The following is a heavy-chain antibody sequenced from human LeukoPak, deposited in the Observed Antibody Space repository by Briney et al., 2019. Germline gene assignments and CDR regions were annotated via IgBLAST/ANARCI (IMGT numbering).Heavy chain of an antibody. CDR2: ISGSGGST. J-gene: IGHJ4*02. V-gene: IGHV3-23*01. CDR3: AKGMYYYDSSGYYYAS. CDR1: GFTFSSYA. Sequence: HPGGSLRLSCAASGFTFSSYAMSWVRQAPGKGLEWVSAISGSGGSTYYADSVKGRFTISRDNSKNTLYLQMNSLRAEDTAVYYCAKGMYYYDSSGYYYASGGQGTLVTVSS. D-gene: IGHD3-22*01.